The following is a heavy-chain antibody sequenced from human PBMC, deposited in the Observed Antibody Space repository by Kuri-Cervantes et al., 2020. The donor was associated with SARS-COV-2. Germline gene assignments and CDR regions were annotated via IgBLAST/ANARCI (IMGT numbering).Heavy chain of an antibody. V-gene: IGHV4-34*01. J-gene: IGHJ5*02. CDR3: ARGANWNYVHNWFDP. CDR1: GGSFSGYY. Sequence: ESLKISCAVYGGSFSGYYWSWIRQPPGKGLEWIGEINHSGSTNYNPSLKSRVTISVDTSKNQFSLKLSSVTAADTAVYYCARGANWNYVHNWFDPWGQGTLVTVSS. D-gene: IGHD1-7*01. CDR2: INHSGST.